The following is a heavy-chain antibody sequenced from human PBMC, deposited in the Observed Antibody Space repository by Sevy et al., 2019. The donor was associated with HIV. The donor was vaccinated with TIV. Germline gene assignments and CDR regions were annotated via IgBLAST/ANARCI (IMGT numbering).Heavy chain of an antibody. CDR3: AGVKDIVVVVADDAFDI. Sequence: ASVKVSCKASGYTFTGYYMHWVRQAPGQGLEWMGWINPNSGGTNYAQKFQGRVTMTRDTSISTAYMELSRLKSDDTAVYYGAGVKDIVVVVADDAFDIWGQGTMVTVSS. V-gene: IGHV1-2*02. D-gene: IGHD2-15*01. CDR1: GYTFTGYY. CDR2: INPNSGGT. J-gene: IGHJ3*02.